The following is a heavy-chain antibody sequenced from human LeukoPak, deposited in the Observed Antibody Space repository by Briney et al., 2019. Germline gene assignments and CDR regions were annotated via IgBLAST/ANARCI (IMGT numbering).Heavy chain of an antibody. D-gene: IGHD3-10*01. Sequence: ASVKVSCKASGGTFSSYAISWVRQAPGQGLEWMGGIIPIFGTANYAQKFQGRVTITADKSTSTAYMELSSLRSEDTAVYYCARSITMVRGVITEKPFDYWGQGTLVTVSS. J-gene: IGHJ4*02. CDR3: ARSITMVRGVITEKPFDY. V-gene: IGHV1-69*06. CDR2: IIPIFGTA. CDR1: GGTFSSYA.